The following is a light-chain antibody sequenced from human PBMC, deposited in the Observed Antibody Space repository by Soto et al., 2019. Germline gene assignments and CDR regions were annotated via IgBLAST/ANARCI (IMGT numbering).Light chain of an antibody. J-gene: IGLJ3*02. CDR2: EVS. Sequence: QSALTQPASVSGSPGQSITISCTGTSSDVGGYNYVSWYQQQPGKAPKLMIYEVSNRPSGVSNRFSGSKSGNTASLTISGLQAEDEADYYCSSYTSSSTPWVFGGGTKLTV. V-gene: IGLV2-14*01. CDR1: SSDVGGYNY. CDR3: SSYTSSSTPWV.